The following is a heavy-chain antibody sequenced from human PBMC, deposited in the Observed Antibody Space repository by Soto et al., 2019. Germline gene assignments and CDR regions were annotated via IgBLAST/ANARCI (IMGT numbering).Heavy chain of an antibody. D-gene: IGHD5-12*01. CDR3: TRPYSGYDYYRFDY. CDR1: GFTFSNFW. Sequence: PGGSLRLSCAASGFTFSNFWMHWVRQVPGKGLVWVSRINSDGSSTTYADSAKGRFTISRDNAKNTLYLQMNSLRAEDTAVYYCTRPYSGYDYYRFDYWGQGTLVTVSS. CDR2: INSDGSST. V-gene: IGHV3-74*01. J-gene: IGHJ4*02.